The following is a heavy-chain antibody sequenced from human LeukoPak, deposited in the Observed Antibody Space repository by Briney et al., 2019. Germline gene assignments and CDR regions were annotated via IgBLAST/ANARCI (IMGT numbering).Heavy chain of an antibody. CDR1: GFTYRDYA. CDR3: AKDSGYDYMDS. V-gene: IGHV3-23*01. D-gene: IGHD5-12*01. Sequence: GGSLTHSRPATGFTYRDYAISWVRPAPAEGREWVSSITGLGGSTFYADSVKGRFTFSRDNSNNMLYLQMNSRRTDDTAFYYCAKDSGYDYMDSWGQGTLVIVSS. CDR2: ITGLGGST. J-gene: IGHJ4*02.